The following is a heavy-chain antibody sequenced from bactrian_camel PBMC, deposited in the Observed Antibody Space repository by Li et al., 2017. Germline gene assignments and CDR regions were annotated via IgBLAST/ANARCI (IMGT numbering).Heavy chain of an antibody. D-gene: IGHD7*01. CDR3: AKVGDGGGGPEYNY. CDR1: GFTFSLYP. CDR2: INSSGGST. V-gene: IGHV3S40*01. Sequence: VQLVESGGGLVQPGGSLRLSCAASGFTFSLYPMTWVRQAPGKGLEWVSDINSSGGSTYYADSVKGRLTIPADNAKNTLYLQLNSLKTEDAAMYYCAKVGDGGGGPEYNYWGQGTQVTVS. J-gene: IGHJ4*01.